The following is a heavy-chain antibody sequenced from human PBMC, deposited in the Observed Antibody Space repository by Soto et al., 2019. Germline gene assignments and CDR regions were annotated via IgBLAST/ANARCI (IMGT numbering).Heavy chain of an antibody. V-gene: IGHV1-69*13. CDR1: GGTFSSYT. J-gene: IGHJ5*02. CDR3: ASELAALNWFDP. Sequence: GASVKVSCKASGGTFSSYTISWVRQAPGQGLEWMGGIIPIFGTANYAQKFQGRVTITADESTSTAYMELSSLRDEDTAVYYCASELAALNWFDPWGQGTLVTVSS. CDR2: IIPIFGTA. D-gene: IGHD1-1*01.